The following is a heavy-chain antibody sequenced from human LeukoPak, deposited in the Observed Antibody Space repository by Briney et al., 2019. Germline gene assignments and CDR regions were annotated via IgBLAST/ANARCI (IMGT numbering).Heavy chain of an antibody. J-gene: IGHJ4*02. CDR3: AREQPPGVYFDY. V-gene: IGHV3-53*01. Sequence: GGSLRLSCAASGFSISSYWMSWVRQAPGKGLEWVSILYSGGNTYYADSVKGRFTISRDNSKNMLYLQMNSLRAEDTAIYYCAREQPPGVYFDYWGQGTLVTVSS. D-gene: IGHD3-10*01. CDR2: LYSGGNT. CDR1: GFSISSYW.